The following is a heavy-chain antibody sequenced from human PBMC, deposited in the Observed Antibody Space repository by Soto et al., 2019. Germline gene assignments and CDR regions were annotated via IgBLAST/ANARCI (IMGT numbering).Heavy chain of an antibody. D-gene: IGHD5-12*01. CDR3: ARRWLQLREFDY. V-gene: IGHV5-51*01. CDR1: GYXLTSYS. J-gene: IGHJ4*02. CDR2: IYPGDSDT. Sequence: PXEXLTISFKTSGYXLTSYSIVWVRQMPGKGLEWIGIIYPGDSDTRYSPSFQGQVTISADKSTSTAYLQLSSLKASDTAMYYCARRWLQLREFDYWGQGTLGTVSS.